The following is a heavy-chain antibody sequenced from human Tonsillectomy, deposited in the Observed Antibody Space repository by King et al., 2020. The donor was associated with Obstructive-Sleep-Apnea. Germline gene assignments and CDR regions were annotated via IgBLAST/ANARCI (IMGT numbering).Heavy chain of an antibody. CDR1: GGSISSYY. J-gene: IGHJ4*02. D-gene: IGHD3-22*01. Sequence: VQLQESGPGLVKPSETLSLTCTVSGGSISSYYWSWIRQPPGKGLEWIGHIYYSGSTNYNPSLKSRVTISVDTSKNQFSLKLSSVTAADTAMYYCARHSSAATWAAYFDSWGQGTLVTVSS. CDR2: IYYSGST. CDR3: ARHSSAATWAAYFDS. V-gene: IGHV4-59*08.